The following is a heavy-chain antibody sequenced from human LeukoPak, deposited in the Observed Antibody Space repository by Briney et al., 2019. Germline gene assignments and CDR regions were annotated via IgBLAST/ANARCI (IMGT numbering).Heavy chain of an antibody. CDR1: GGSVSSGSYY. CDR3: ARALGYCTSTSCLNYNYYGMDV. V-gene: IGHV4-61*01. CDR2: IYYSGST. Sequence: SETLSLTCTVSGGSVSSGSYYWSWIRQPPGKGLEWIGYIYYSGSTNYNPSLKSRVTISVDTSKNQFSLKLSSVTAADTAMYYCARALGYCTSTSCLNYNYYGMDVWGQGTTVTVSS. D-gene: IGHD2-2*01. J-gene: IGHJ6*02.